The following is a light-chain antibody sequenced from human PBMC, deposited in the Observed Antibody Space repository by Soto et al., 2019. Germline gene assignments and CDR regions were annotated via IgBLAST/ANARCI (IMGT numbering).Light chain of an antibody. CDR2: AVS. CDR1: QSVRSNY. Sequence: EIVLTQSPGTLSLSPGEGATLSCRASQSVRSNYLAWYQQKPGQAPRLLIYAVSTRAPGIPDRFSGSGTGTDFTLTISRLEPEDFAVYYCQQYGTSPRTFGQGTKVDIK. J-gene: IGKJ1*01. CDR3: QQYGTSPRT. V-gene: IGKV3-20*01.